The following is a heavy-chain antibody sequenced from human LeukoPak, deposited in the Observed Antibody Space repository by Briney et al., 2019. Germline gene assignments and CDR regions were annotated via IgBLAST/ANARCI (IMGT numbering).Heavy chain of an antibody. CDR1: GFTFSAFW. CDR2: IYSGGST. CDR3: ARDPVTGDDAFDI. J-gene: IGHJ3*02. V-gene: IGHV3-53*01. Sequence: GGSLRLSCAASGFTFSAFWMHWVRQAPGKGLEWVSIIYSGGSTYYADSVKGRFTISRDNSKNTLYLQMNSLRAEDTAVYYCARDPVTGDDAFDIWGQGTMVTVSS. D-gene: IGHD1-14*01.